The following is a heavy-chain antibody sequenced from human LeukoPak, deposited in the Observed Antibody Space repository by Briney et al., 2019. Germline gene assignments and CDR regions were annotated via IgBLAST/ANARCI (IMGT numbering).Heavy chain of an antibody. Sequence: GGSLRLPCAASGFTFDDYAMHWVRQAPGKGLEWVSGISWNSGSIGYADSVKGRFTISRDNAKNSLYLQMNSLRAEDTALYYCAKDSSTQQSAEYFQHWGQGTLVTVSS. V-gene: IGHV3-9*01. CDR1: GFTFDDYA. J-gene: IGHJ1*01. CDR3: AKDSSTQQSAEYFQH. CDR2: ISWNSGSI. D-gene: IGHD2-2*01.